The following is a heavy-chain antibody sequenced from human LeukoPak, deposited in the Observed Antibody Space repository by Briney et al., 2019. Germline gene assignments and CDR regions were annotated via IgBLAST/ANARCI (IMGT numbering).Heavy chain of an antibody. V-gene: IGHV3-74*01. J-gene: IGHJ4*02. Sequence: GGTLRLSCAASGFTFSSYWMHWVRQAPGKGLVWVSRINTDGSSTSYADSVKGRFTISRDNAKNTLYLQMNSLRAEDTAVYYCARGFGDYYDSSGYYLFDYWGQGTLVTVSS. D-gene: IGHD3-22*01. CDR3: ARGFGDYYDSSGYYLFDY. CDR2: INTDGSST. CDR1: GFTFSSYW.